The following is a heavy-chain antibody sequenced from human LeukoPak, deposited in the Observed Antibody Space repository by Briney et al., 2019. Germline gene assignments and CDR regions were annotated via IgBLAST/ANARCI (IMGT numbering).Heavy chain of an antibody. V-gene: IGHV1-2*02. CDR1: GYTVTGYY. J-gene: IGHJ4*02. CDR2: INPNSGGT. CDR3: ARVTRPDQYGDFDY. D-gene: IGHD4/OR15-4a*01. Sequence: ASVKVSCKASGYTVTGYYMHWVRQAPGQGLEWMGWINPNSGGTNYAQKFQGRVTMTRDTSISTAYMELSRRRSDDTPVYYCARVTRPDQYGDFDYWGQGTLVTVSS.